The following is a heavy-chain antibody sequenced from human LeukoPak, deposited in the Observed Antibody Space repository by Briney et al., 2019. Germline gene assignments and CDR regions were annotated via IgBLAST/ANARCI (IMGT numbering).Heavy chain of an antibody. D-gene: IGHD1-14*01. V-gene: IGHV3-23*01. CDR1: GFTFSTYA. J-gene: IGHJ4*02. Sequence: GGSLRLSCAASGFTFSTYAMSWVRQAPGKGLEWVSGISISGGSTYYADSVKGRFTISRDDSENTLFLRMNSLRAEDTAVYYCAKATGYLLWGQGTLVIVSS. CDR3: AKATGYLL. CDR2: ISISGGST.